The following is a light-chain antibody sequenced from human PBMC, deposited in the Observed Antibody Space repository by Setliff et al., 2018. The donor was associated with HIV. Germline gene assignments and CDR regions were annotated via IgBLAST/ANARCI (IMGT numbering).Light chain of an antibody. CDR1: NIGSKS. J-gene: IGLJ1*01. CDR2: YDS. V-gene: IGLV3-21*04. CDR3: QVWDSSSDLGV. Sequence: SYALTQPPSVSVAPGKTARITCGGNNIGSKSVHWYQQKPGQAPVLVIYYDSDRPSGIPERFSGSNSGNTATLTISRVEAGDEADYYCQVWDSSSDLGVFGTGTKVTVL.